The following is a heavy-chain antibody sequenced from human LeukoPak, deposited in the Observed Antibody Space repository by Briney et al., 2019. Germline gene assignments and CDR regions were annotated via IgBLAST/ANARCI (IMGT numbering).Heavy chain of an antibody. D-gene: IGHD3-10*01. CDR3: ARSYADYGSGATFDY. CDR2: IYYSGST. CDR1: GGSISSSSYY. V-gene: IGHV4-39*07. J-gene: IGHJ4*02. Sequence: SETLSLTCTVSGGSISSSSYYWGWIRQPPGKGLEWIGSIYYSGSTNYNPSLKSRVTISVDTSKYQFSLQLSSVTAADTAVYYCARSYADYGSGATFDYWGQGTLVTVSS.